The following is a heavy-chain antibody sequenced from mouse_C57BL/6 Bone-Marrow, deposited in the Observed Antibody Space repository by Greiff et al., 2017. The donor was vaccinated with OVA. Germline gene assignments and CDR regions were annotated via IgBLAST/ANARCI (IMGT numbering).Heavy chain of an antibody. J-gene: IGHJ1*03. CDR1: GFTFSDAW. V-gene: IGHV6-6*01. CDR3: TGYGYGWYFDV. D-gene: IGHD2-2*01. Sequence: EVQLQESGGGLVQPGGSMKLSCAASGFTFSDAWMDWVRQSPEKGLEWVAEIRNKANNHATYYAESVKGRFTISRDDSKSSVYLQMNSVKAEDTGIYYCTGYGYGWYFDVWGTGTTVTVSS. CDR2: IRNKANNHAT.